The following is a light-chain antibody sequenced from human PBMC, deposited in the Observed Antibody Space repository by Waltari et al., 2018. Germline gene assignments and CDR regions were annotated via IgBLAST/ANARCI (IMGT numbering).Light chain of an antibody. V-gene: IGLV1-44*01. Sequence: QSILTQPPSVSGAPGQRVSISCSGSHSTIGSHPVNWYQHPPGAAPRLLIFVNDERASGVPERFSASKSGTSASLAISDLEFDDEADYYCASWDGSLTVNVFGSGTKVTVL. J-gene: IGLJ6*01. CDR2: VND. CDR1: HSTIGSHP. CDR3: ASWDGSLTVNV.